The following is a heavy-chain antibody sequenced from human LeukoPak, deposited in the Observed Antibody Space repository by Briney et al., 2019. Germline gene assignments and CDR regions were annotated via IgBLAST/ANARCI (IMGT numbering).Heavy chain of an antibody. D-gene: IGHD3-22*01. Sequence: SVKVSCKASGGTFSSYAISWVRQAPGQGLEWMGGIIPIFGTANYAQKFQGRVTMTRDTSTSTVYMELSSLRSEDTAVYYCARDRITMIVVEETFDYWGQGTLVTVSS. CDR3: ARDRITMIVVEETFDY. CDR1: GGTFSSYA. J-gene: IGHJ4*02. V-gene: IGHV1-69*05. CDR2: IIPIFGTA.